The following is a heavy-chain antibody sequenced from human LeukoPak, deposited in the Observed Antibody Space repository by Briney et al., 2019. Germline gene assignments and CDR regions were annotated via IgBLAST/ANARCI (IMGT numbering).Heavy chain of an antibody. CDR2: IYTSGST. V-gene: IGHV4-61*02. CDR1: GGSISSGDYY. J-gene: IGHJ5*02. D-gene: IGHD2-15*01. CDR3: ARDWSCSGGSCYSGDWFDP. Sequence: SQTLSLTCTVSGGSISSGDYYWSWIRQPAGKGLEWIGRIYTSGSTNYNPSLKSRVTISVDTSKNQFSLKLSSVTAADTAVYYCARDWSCSGGSCYSGDWFDPWGQGTLVTVS.